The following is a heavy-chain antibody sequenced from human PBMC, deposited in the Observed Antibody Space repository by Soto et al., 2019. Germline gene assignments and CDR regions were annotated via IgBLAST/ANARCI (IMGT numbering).Heavy chain of an antibody. Sequence: ASVKVSCKASAYTFTSYYMHWVRQAPGQGLEWMGIINPSGGSTSYAQKFQGRVTMTRDTSTSTVYMELSSLRSEDTAVYYCARDGHSSSWYGNWFDPWGQGTLVTVS. V-gene: IGHV1-46*01. CDR2: INPSGGST. CDR1: AYTFTSYY. D-gene: IGHD6-13*01. J-gene: IGHJ5*02. CDR3: ARDGHSSSWYGNWFDP.